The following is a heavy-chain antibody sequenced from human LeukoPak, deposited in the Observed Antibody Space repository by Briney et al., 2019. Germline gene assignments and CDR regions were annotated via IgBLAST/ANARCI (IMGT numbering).Heavy chain of an antibody. CDR1: GGSISSSSYY. D-gene: IGHD5-24*01. V-gene: IGHV4-39*07. J-gene: IGHJ4*02. Sequence: SETLSLTCTVSGGSISSSSYYWGWIRQPPGKGLEWIGSIYYSGSTYYNPSLKSRVTISVDTSKNQFSLKLSSVTAADTAVYYCARRRRGWLQPFDYWGQGTLVTVSS. CDR2: IYYSGST. CDR3: ARRRRGWLQPFDY.